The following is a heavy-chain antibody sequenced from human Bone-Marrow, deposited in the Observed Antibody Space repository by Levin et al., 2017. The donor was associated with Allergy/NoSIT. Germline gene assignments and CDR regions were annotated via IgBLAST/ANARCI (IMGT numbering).Heavy chain of an antibody. D-gene: IGHD2-8*02. CDR3: ARRVTVVYYMDL. CDR2: INSSGGS. J-gene: IGHJ6*03. CDR1: GGSSNNYY. V-gene: IGHV4-34*01. Sequence: RSSETLSLTCAIYGGSSNNYYWSWIRQPPGKGLEWIGEINSSGGSNYNPSLKSRVTISLNKSNYQFSLRLKSLTAADTALYYCARRVTVVYYMDLWGEGTTVTV.